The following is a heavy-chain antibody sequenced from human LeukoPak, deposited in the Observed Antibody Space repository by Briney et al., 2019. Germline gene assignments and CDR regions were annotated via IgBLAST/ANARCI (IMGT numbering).Heavy chain of an antibody. J-gene: IGHJ6*02. V-gene: IGHV3-7*01. D-gene: IGHD3-3*01. CDR3: AREFYDFTEYYYYGMDV. Sequence: GGSLRLSCAASGFTFSSYWMSWVRQAPGKGVEWVANIKQDGSEKYYVESVKGRFTISRDNAKNSLYLQMNSLRAEDTAVYYCAREFYDFTEYYYYGMDVWGQGATVTVSS. CDR1: GFTFSSYW. CDR2: IKQDGSEK.